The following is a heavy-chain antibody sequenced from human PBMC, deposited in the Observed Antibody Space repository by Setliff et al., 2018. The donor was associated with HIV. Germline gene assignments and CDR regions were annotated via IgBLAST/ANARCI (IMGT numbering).Heavy chain of an antibody. Sequence: SETLSLTCTVSGGSVSSGSYYWSWIRQPPGKGLEWIGYIYYSGSTNYNPSLKSRVTISVETSKNQFSLKLSSVTAADTAVYYCARDVGRLDYFDYWGQGTLVTVSS. D-gene: IGHD2-15*01. CDR1: GGSVSSGSYY. V-gene: IGHV4-61*01. CDR3: ARDVGRLDYFDY. CDR2: IYYSGST. J-gene: IGHJ4*02.